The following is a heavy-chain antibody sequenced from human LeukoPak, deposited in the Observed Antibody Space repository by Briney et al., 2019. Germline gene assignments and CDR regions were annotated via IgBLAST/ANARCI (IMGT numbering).Heavy chain of an antibody. V-gene: IGHV1-18*01. J-gene: IGHJ4*02. CDR1: GYTFTSYG. CDR2: ISAYNGNT. D-gene: IGHD3-22*01. CDR3: AREMDYYDSSGYPPFDY. Sequence: ASVKVSCKASGYTFTSYGISWVRQAPGQGLEWMGWISAYNGNTNYAQKLQGRVTMTTDTSTSTAYMELRSLRSDDTAVYYCAREMDYYDSSGYPPFDYWGQGTLATVSS.